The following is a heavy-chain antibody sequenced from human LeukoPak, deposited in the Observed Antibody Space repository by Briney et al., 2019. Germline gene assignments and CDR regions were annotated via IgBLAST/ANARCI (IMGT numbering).Heavy chain of an antibody. CDR1: GGSISSYY. V-gene: IGHV4-59*01. CDR2: ISYSGST. CDR3: ARDLGSGSYGTL. J-gene: IGHJ4*02. D-gene: IGHD3-10*01. Sequence: PSETLSLTCTVSGGSISSYYWSWIRQPPGKGLEWIGYISYSGSTNFNPSLKSRVTISVDTSKNQFSLKLSSVTAADTAVYYCARDLGSGSYGTLWGQGTLVTVSS.